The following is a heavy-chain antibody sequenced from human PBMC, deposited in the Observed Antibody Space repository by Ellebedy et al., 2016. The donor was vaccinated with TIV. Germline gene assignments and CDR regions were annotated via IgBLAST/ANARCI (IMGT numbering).Heavy chain of an antibody. J-gene: IGHJ4*02. CDR3: ARRAGYYDPLDY. D-gene: IGHD3-22*01. V-gene: IGHV1-18*01. CDR2: ISAYNGNT. CDR1: GYTFTTYG. Sequence: AASVKVSCKASGYTFTTYGISWVRHAPGQGLEWMGWISAYNGNTNYAQKLQGRVNMTTDTSTSTGYLELRSLRSDDTAVYYCARRAGYYDPLDYWGQGTLVTVSS.